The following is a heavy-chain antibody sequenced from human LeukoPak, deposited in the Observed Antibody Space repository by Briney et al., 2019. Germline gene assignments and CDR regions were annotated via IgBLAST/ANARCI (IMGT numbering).Heavy chain of an antibody. CDR1: GFSFNGYW. CDR3: TRDYNHGMDV. J-gene: IGHJ6*02. CDR2: INVDGSVT. Sequence: GGSLRLSCAASGFSFNGYWMHWVRLVPEKGPMWVSCINVDGSVTRYVDSVKGRFTISRDNARNTLYLQMNSLGVEDTAVYYCTRDYNHGMDVWGQGTTVTVSS. V-gene: IGHV3-74*01.